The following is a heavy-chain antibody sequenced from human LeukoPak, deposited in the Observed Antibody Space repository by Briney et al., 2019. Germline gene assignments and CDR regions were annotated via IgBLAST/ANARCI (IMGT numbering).Heavy chain of an antibody. Sequence: ASVKVSCKASGYTFTSYYMHWVRQAPGQGLEWMGIINPSGGSTSYAQKFQGRVTMTRDTSTSTVYMELSSLRSEDTAVYYCARDLMLAGGDGYNFRDYWGQGTLVTVSS. CDR1: GYTFTSYY. D-gene: IGHD5-24*01. V-gene: IGHV1-46*01. J-gene: IGHJ4*02. CDR3: ARDLMLAGGDGYNFRDY. CDR2: INPSGGST.